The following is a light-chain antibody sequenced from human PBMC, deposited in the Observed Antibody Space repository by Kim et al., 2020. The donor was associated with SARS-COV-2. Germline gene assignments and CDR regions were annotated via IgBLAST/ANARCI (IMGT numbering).Light chain of an antibody. V-gene: IGKV3-11*01. CDR3: QQRSNWWPGVT. J-gene: IGKJ3*01. CDR2: DTS. CDR1: QSVCSY. Sequence: PAERATLPCRDGQSVCSYLAWCLQQPGHAPSRLIYDTSYSAAGIPPSCSGSGSWTDYTLPINSLEPEDFAVYYCQQRSNWWPGVTFGPGTKVDIK.